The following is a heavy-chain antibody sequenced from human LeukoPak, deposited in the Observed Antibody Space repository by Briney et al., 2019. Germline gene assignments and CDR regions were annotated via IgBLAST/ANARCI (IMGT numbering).Heavy chain of an antibody. D-gene: IGHD3-9*01. Sequence: SVKVSCKASGGTFSSYAISWVRQAPGQGLEWMGGIIPIFGTANYAQKFQGRVTITADKSTSTAYMELSSLRSEDTAVYYCARGLLTYYDILTGYHYFDYWGQGTLVTVSS. CDR1: GGTFSSYA. J-gene: IGHJ4*02. V-gene: IGHV1-69*06. CDR2: IIPIFGTA. CDR3: ARGLLTYYDILTGYHYFDY.